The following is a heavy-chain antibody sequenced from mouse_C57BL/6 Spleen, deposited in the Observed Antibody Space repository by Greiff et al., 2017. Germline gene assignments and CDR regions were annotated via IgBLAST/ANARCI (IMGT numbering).Heavy chain of an antibody. Sequence: QVQLQQSGAELVRPGASVTLSCKASGYTFTDYEMHWVKQTPVHGLAWIGAIDPETGGTAYNQQFKGKAILTADKSSSTAYMELRSLTSEDSAGYYCTRRYYGSSYEGGDAMDYWGQGTSVTVSS. CDR1: GYTFTDYE. V-gene: IGHV1-15*01. CDR2: IDPETGGT. J-gene: IGHJ4*01. D-gene: IGHD1-1*01. CDR3: TRRYYGSSYEGGDAMDY.